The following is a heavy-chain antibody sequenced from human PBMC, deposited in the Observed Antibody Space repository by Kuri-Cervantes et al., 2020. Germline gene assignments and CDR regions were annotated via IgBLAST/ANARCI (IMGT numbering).Heavy chain of an antibody. Sequence: GGSLRLSCAASGFTFSDYYMSWVRQAPGKGLEWVSAISGSGGSTYYADSVKGRFTISRDNSKNTLYLQMNSLRAEDTAVYYCAKYSSGSRSATDYWGQGTLVTVSS. CDR2: ISGSGGST. CDR1: GFTFSDYY. D-gene: IGHD6-19*01. V-gene: IGHV3-23*01. J-gene: IGHJ4*02. CDR3: AKYSSGSRSATDY.